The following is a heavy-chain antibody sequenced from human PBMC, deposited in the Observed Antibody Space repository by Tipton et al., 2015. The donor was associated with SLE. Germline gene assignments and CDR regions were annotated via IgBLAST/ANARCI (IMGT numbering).Heavy chain of an antibody. Sequence: SLRLSCAASGFTFSSYSWNLVRQAPGKGLEWVSGISDSGGGKNYADSVKGRFTISRDNSKNTLYLEMNSLRAEDTALYYCAKDRDGYSYGSFSIWGQGTMVAVAS. CDR1: GFTFSSYS. CDR2: ISDSGGGK. D-gene: IGHD5-18*01. J-gene: IGHJ3*02. CDR3: AKDRDGYSYGSFSI. V-gene: IGHV3-23*01.